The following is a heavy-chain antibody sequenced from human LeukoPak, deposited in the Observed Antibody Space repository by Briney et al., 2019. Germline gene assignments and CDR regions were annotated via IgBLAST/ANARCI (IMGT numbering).Heavy chain of an antibody. CDR2: MNPNSGNT. Sequence: ASVKVSCKASGYTFTSYDINWVRQATGQGLEWMGWMNPNSGNTGYAQKFQGRVTMTRSTSISTAYMELSSLRSEDTAVYYCARTSSYSSSWYAYYYYYYYMDVWGKGTTVTISS. CDR1: GYTFTSYD. V-gene: IGHV1-8*01. J-gene: IGHJ6*03. D-gene: IGHD6-13*01. CDR3: ARTSSYSSSWYAYYYYYYYMDV.